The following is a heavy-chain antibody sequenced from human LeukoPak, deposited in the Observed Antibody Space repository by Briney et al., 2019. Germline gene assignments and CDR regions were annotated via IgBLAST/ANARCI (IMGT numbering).Heavy chain of an antibody. CDR3: ARAVGLLWFGEGPLSTNFDY. V-gene: IGHV1-18*01. J-gene: IGHJ4*02. Sequence: GASVKVSCKASGYTFTSYGISWVRQAPGQGLEWMGWISAYNGNTNYAQKLQGRVTMTTDTSTSTAYMELRSLRSDDTAVYYCARAVGLLWFGEGPLSTNFDYWGQGTLVTVSS. D-gene: IGHD3-10*01. CDR2: ISAYNGNT. CDR1: GYTFTSYG.